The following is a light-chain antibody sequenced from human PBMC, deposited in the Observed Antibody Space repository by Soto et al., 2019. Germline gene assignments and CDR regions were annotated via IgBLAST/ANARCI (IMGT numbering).Light chain of an antibody. V-gene: IGLV2-11*01. Sequence: QSVLAQPHSVSGSPGQSVTISCTGTNSDVGRYNSVSWYQQLPGKAPKIIISAVRQRPSGVPDRFSDSKSGNTASLTISGLQADDEADYFCFSYTANDNWVFXGGTKVTVL. CDR1: NSDVGRYNS. J-gene: IGLJ3*02. CDR2: AVR. CDR3: FSYTANDNWV.